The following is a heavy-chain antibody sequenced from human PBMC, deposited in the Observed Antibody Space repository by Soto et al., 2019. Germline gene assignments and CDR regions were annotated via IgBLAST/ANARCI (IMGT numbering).Heavy chain of an antibody. V-gene: IGHV4-59*01. Sequence: SETLSLTCTVPGASISSYYWSWIRQPPGKGLEWIGYIYYSGSTNYNPSLKSRVTISVDTSKNQFSLKVSSVTATDTAVYCARLSPTSGNWALDYWGQGTLVTVSS. CDR2: IYYSGST. J-gene: IGHJ4*02. D-gene: IGHD7-27*01. CDR1: GASISSYY. CDR3: ARLSPTSGNWALDY.